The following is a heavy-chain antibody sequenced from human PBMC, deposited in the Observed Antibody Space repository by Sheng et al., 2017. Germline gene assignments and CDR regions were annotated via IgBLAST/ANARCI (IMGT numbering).Heavy chain of an antibody. CDR1: GGSFSGYY. CDR2: INHSGST. CDR3: ARSIGGHNYDYIWGSSSFDY. V-gene: IGHV4-34*01. D-gene: IGHD3-16*01. J-gene: IGHJ4*02. Sequence: QVQLQQWGAGLLKPSETLSLTCAVYGGSFSGYYWSWIRQPPGKGLEWIGEINHSGSTNYNPSLKSRVTISVDTSKNQFSLKLSSVTAADTAVYYCARSIGGHNYDYIWGSSSFDYWGQGTLVTVSS.